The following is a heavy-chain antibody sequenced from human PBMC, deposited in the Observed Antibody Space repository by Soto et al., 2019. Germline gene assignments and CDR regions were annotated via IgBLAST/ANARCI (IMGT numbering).Heavy chain of an antibody. CDR2: IYYSGST. V-gene: IGHV4-39*01. CDR3: ARFGVGSSNWIFDC. D-gene: IGHD6-13*01. Sequence: SETLSLTCTVSGGSISSSSYYWGWIRQPPGKGLEWIGSIYYSGSTYYNPSLKSRVTISVDTSKNQFSLKLTSVTAADTAVYYCARFGVGSSNWIFDCWGQGTLVTVSS. CDR1: GGSISSSSYY. J-gene: IGHJ4*02.